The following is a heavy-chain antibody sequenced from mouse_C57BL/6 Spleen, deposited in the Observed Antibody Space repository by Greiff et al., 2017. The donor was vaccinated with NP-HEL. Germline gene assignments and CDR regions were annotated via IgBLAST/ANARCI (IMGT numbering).Heavy chain of an antibody. Sequence: VQRVESDAELVKPGASVKISCKVSGYTFTDHTIHWMKQRPEQGLEWIGYIYPRDGSTKYNEKFKGKATLTADKSSSTAYMQLNSLTSEDSAVYFCARVPYYYGSSYDYAMDYWGQGTSVTVSS. J-gene: IGHJ4*01. V-gene: IGHV1-78*01. D-gene: IGHD1-1*01. CDR2: IYPRDGST. CDR3: ARVPYYYGSSYDYAMDY. CDR1: GYTFTDHT.